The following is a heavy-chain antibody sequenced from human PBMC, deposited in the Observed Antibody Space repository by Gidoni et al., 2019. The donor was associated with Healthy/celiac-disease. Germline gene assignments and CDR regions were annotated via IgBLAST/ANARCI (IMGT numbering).Heavy chain of an antibody. Sequence: QVQLVQSGAEVKKPGSSVKVSCKASGGTFSSYAISWVRQAPGQGLEWMGGIIPIFGTANYAQKFQGRVTITADESTSTAYMELSSLRSEDTAVYYCARLGYCGGDCYSRTIFDYWGQGTLVTVSS. D-gene: IGHD2-21*02. CDR1: GGTFSSYA. J-gene: IGHJ4*02. CDR3: ARLGYCGGDCYSRTIFDY. V-gene: IGHV1-69*01. CDR2: IIPIFGTA.